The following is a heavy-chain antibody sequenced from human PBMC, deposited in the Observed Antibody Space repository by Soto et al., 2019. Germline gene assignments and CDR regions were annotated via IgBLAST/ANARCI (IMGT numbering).Heavy chain of an antibody. Sequence: QVQLVQSGAEVKKPGASVKVSCKASGYTFTSYAIHWVRQAPGQRLEWMGWINAGNGNTKYSQKFQGRVTITRDTSASTAYRELSSLRSEDTAVYYCARDGAVAGNTNCDYWGHGTLVTFAS. V-gene: IGHV1-3*01. CDR2: INAGNGNT. D-gene: IGHD6-19*01. J-gene: IGHJ4*01. CDR3: ARDGAVAGNTNCDY. CDR1: GYTFTSYA.